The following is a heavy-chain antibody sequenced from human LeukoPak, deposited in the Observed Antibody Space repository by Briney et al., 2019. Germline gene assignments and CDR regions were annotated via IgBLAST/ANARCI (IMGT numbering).Heavy chain of an antibody. D-gene: IGHD3-22*01. J-gene: IGHJ6*03. CDR3: ASGVYDSSGYPYYYYYYYMDV. Sequence: PSETLSLTCTVSGGSISSGSYYWSWIRQPAGKGLEWIGPIYTSGSTNYNPSLKSRVTISVDTSKNKFSLKLSSVTAADTAVYYCASGVYDSSGYPYYYYYYYMDVWGKGTTVTISS. CDR2: IYTSGST. CDR1: GGSISSGSYY. V-gene: IGHV4-61*02.